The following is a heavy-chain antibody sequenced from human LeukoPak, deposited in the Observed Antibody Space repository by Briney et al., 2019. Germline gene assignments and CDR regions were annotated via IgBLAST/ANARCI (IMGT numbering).Heavy chain of an antibody. V-gene: IGHV1-46*01. J-gene: IGHJ5*02. D-gene: IGHD6-13*01. CDR2: INPGGGGT. Sequence: GASVKVSCKASGYTFTSYGISWVRQAPGQGLEWMGIINPGGGGTNYAQKFQGRVTVTRDTYTSTVYMELSSLTSGDTAVYYCARAIAAAGSIGWFDPWGQGTLVTVSS. CDR3: ARAIAAAGSIGWFDP. CDR1: GYTFTSYG.